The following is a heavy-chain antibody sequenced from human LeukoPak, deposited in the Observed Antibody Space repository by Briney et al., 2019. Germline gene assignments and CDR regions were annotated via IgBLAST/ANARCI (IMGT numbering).Heavy chain of an antibody. Sequence: GGSLRLSCSCAASGITFDTYWMHWVRQSPGKGLEWVAAIKEDGGEKYYVDSVKGRFTISRDKAKNSLHLQMNSLRAEDTAVXYXXXXXDWGXXXLXTVSS. V-gene: IGHV3-7*01. J-gene: IGHJ4*02. CDR3: XXXXD. CDR2: IKEDGGEK. CDR1: GITFDTYW.